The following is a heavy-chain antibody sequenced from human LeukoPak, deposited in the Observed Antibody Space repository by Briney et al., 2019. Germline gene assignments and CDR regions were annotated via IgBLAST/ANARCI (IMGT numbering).Heavy chain of an antibody. CDR2: INHSGST. CDR1: GGSFRGYY. V-gene: IGHV4-34*01. D-gene: IGHD3/OR15-3a*01. CDR3: ARASPLGLNWFDP. Sequence: SETLSLTCAVYGGSFRGYYWSWIRQPPGKGLEWIGEINHSGSTNYNPSLKSRVTISVDTSKNQFSLKLSSVTAADTAVYYCARASPLGLNWFDPWGQGTLVTVSS. J-gene: IGHJ5*02.